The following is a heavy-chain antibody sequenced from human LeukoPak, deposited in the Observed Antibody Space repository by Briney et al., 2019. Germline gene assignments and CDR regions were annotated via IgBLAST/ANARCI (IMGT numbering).Heavy chain of an antibody. CDR2: IKQDGSER. D-gene: IGHD2/OR15-2a*01. J-gene: IGHJ4*02. V-gene: IGHV3-7*01. CDR1: GFIFSRHW. Sequence: GGSLRLSCGASGFIFSRHWMSWVRQAPGKGPEWVANIKQDGSERYYVGSVKSRFTISRDNAKNLLYLQMNSLRAEDTALYYCARDGGHSTDFDYWGQGTLVTVSS. CDR3: ARDGGHSTDFDY.